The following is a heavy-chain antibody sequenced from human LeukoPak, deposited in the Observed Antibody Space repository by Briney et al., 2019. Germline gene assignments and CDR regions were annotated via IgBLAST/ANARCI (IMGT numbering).Heavy chain of an antibody. D-gene: IGHD3-10*01. Sequence: SVKVSCKASGGTFSSYAISWVRQAPGQGLEWMGGIIPIFGTANYAQKFQGRVTITADESTSTAYMELSSLRSEDTAVYYCARHGSGSYSYYYYMDVWGKGTTVTISS. CDR1: GGTFSSYA. V-gene: IGHV1-69*13. J-gene: IGHJ6*03. CDR3: ARHGSGSYSYYYYMDV. CDR2: IIPIFGTA.